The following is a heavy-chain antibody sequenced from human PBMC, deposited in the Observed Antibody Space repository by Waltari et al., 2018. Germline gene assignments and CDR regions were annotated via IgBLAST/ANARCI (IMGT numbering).Heavy chain of an antibody. CDR3: AREGAAAGTGFDY. V-gene: IGHV3-53*01. Sequence: EVQLVESGGGLIQPGGSLRLSCAASGFTVSSNYMIWVRQAPGKGLEWFSVIYSGGSTYYADSVKGRFTISRDNSKNTLYLQMNSLRAEDTAVYYCAREGAAAGTGFDYWGQGTLVTVSS. CDR2: IYSGGST. D-gene: IGHD6-13*01. J-gene: IGHJ4*02. CDR1: GFTVSSNY.